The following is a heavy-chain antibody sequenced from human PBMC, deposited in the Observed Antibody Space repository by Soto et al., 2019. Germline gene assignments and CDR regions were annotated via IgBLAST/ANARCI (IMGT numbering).Heavy chain of an antibody. V-gene: IGHV1-46*01. CDR2: VDPSRGSA. Sequence: QAQLLQSGAEVKKPGASVKVSCKASGYTFINYFIHWVRQAPGQRLEWIGIVDPSRGSADYAQKFQGRVTMTTDVSTRTVFMDLSSLTSEDTAVYYCARPLIGNTVDLWGQGTMVIVSS. D-gene: IGHD1-7*01. CDR1: GYTFINYF. CDR3: ARPLIGNTVDL. J-gene: IGHJ3*01.